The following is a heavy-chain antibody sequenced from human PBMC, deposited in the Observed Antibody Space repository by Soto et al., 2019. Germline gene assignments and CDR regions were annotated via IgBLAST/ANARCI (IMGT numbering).Heavy chain of an antibody. CDR3: ARTGFVVATAIVHGMDV. CDR2: IIPIFATT. J-gene: IGHJ6*02. Sequence: QVQLVQSGAEVKKPGSSVRVSCKASAGTFSSYAFTWVRQAPGQGLEWMGGIIPIFATTNYAQKFQGRVKITADDSTKTAYMELTRLTSEDSAVYYCARTGFVVATAIVHGMDVWGQGTTVTVSS. CDR1: AGTFSSYA. V-gene: IGHV1-69*01. D-gene: IGHD2-21*02.